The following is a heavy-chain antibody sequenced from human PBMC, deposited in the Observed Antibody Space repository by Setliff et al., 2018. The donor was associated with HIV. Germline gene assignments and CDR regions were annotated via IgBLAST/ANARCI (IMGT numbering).Heavy chain of an antibody. Sequence: LRLSCAASGFIFSDHVMHWVRQAPGRGLEWVAFIRHDGSNKYYADSVKGRFTISRDNAKNSVYLQMHSLRVEDTAVYYCAAVPWGHSSLIIDHWGQGTPVTVSS. J-gene: IGHJ4*02. D-gene: IGHD3-16*01. CDR3: AAVPWGHSSLIIDH. CDR2: IRHDGSNK. CDR1: GFIFSDHV. V-gene: IGHV3-30*02.